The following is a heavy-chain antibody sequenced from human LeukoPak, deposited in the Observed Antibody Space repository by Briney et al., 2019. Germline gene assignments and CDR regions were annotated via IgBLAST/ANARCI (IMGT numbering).Heavy chain of an antibody. CDR2: IYSGGDT. V-gene: IGHV3-53*01. D-gene: IGHD3-9*01. CDR1: GFTVSNNY. J-gene: IGHJ4*02. CDR3: VSHSDSLTSYCFDY. Sequence: GGSLRLSCAASGFTVSNNYTSWVRQAPGKGLEWVSIIYSGGDTYYADSVKGRFTISRDNSKNTMSLQMNSLRADDTAVYYCVSHSDSLTSYCFDYWGQGTLVTVSS.